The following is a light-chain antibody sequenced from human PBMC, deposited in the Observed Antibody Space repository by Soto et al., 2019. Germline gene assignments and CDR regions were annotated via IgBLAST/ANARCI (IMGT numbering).Light chain of an antibody. V-gene: IGLV2-14*03. Sequence: QSVLTQPASVSGSLGQSITISCTGTSRDVGNYNYVSWYQHHTGRAPKLVIYDVNNRPAGISNRFSGSKSDNTASLIICGLQAEDEADYYCSSYTSSSNLIFGGGTKLTVL. CDR3: SSYTSSSNLI. CDR1: SRDVGNYNY. CDR2: DVN. J-gene: IGLJ2*01.